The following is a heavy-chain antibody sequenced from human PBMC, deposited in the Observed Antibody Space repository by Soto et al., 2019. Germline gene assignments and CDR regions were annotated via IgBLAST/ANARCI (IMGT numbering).Heavy chain of an antibody. CDR1: GNTFTSYG. CDR2: ISAHNGNT. J-gene: IGHJ4*02. V-gene: IGHV1-18*01. D-gene: IGHD1-1*01. Sequence: VHLVQSGPEVKKPGASERVSCKASGNTFTSYGITWARQAPGQGLEWMGWISAHNGNTDYAQKLQGRVIVTRDTSTSTAYMELRSLRSDDTAVYYCARGRYGDYWGQGALVTVSS. CDR3: ARGRYGDY.